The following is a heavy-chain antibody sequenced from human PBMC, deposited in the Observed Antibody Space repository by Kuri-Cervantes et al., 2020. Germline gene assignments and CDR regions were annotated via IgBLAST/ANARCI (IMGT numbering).Heavy chain of an antibody. Sequence: GGSLRLSCAASGFTFSSYGIHWVRQAPGKGLEWVAVIWYDGSNKYYADSVKGRFTISRDNSKNTLYLQMNSLRAEDTAVYYCARETTVTTVVDYWGQGTLVTVSS. J-gene: IGHJ4*02. CDR2: IWYDGSNK. CDR3: ARETTVTTVVDY. V-gene: IGHV3-33*01. D-gene: IGHD4-17*01. CDR1: GFTFSSYG.